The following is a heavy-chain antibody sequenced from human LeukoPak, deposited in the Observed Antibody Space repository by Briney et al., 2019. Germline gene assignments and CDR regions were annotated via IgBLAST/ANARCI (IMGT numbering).Heavy chain of an antibody. CDR1: GYTFINYY. Sequence: GASVKVSCKTSGYTFINYYMHWVRQAPGQGLEWMGRIDPDSGGTGYAQKFQGRVTMTRDPSISTAYLELSRLRSDDTAVYFCAREYYDSSGRKHAFDVWGLGTMVTVSS. CDR2: IDPDSGGT. CDR3: AREYYDSSGRKHAFDV. J-gene: IGHJ3*01. D-gene: IGHD3-22*01. V-gene: IGHV1-2*02.